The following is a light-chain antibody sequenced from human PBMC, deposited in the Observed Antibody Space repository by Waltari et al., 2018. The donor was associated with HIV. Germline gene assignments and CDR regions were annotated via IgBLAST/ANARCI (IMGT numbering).Light chain of an antibody. CDR3: CSYGGSYTWL. V-gene: IGLV2-11*01. CDR2: DVI. CDR1: NSDIGGYNH. Sequence: QSALTQPRSVSGSPGQAVIVFCNGTNSDIGGYNHVSWYQFQSGKAPRVIIYDVIHRPTGVPSRFNGSKSGNTASLTISGLQTEDEADYYCCSYGGSYTWLFGGGTRVTVL. J-gene: IGLJ3*02.